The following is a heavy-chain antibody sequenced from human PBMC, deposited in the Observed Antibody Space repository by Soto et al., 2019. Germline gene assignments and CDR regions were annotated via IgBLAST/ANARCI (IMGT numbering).Heavy chain of an antibody. CDR1: GGSISSGGYY. CDR2: IYYSGST. V-gene: IGHV4-31*03. D-gene: IGHD5-18*01. Sequence: PSETLSLTCTVSGGSISSGGYYWSWIRQHPGKGLEWIGCIYYSGSTYYNPSLKSRVTISVDTSKNQFSLKLSSVTAADTAVYYCASDSYGSLGLDYWGQGTLVTVSS. J-gene: IGHJ4*02. CDR3: ASDSYGSLGLDY.